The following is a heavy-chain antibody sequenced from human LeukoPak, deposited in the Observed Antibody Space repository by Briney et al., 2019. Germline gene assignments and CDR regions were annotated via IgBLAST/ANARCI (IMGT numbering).Heavy chain of an antibody. CDR2: INPSGGST. Sequence: ASVKVSCKASGYTFTRHYMHWVRQAPGQGLEWMGIINPSGGSTSYTQKFQGRVTMTRDTSTSTVYMELSSLRSEDTAVYYCARARGRGRGFLDYWGQGTLVTVSS. D-gene: IGHD3-3*01. CDR3: ARARGRGRGFLDY. J-gene: IGHJ4*02. V-gene: IGHV1-46*01. CDR1: GYTFTRHY.